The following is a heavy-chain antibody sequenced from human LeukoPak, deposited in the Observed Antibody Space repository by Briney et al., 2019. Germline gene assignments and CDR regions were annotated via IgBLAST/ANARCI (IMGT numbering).Heavy chain of an antibody. Sequence: HPGGSLRLSCAASGFTFSSYGMHWVRQAPGKGLEWVAFIRYDGTNKYYADSVKGRFTISRDNSKNTLYLQMNSLRAEDTAVYYYARAGWAGTTGGEDYWGQGTLVTVSS. CDR1: GFTFSSYG. CDR3: ARAGWAGTTGGEDY. D-gene: IGHD1-7*01. J-gene: IGHJ4*02. V-gene: IGHV3-30*02. CDR2: IRYDGTNK.